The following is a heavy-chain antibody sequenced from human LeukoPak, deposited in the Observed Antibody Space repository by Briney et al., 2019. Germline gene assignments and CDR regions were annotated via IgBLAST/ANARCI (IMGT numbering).Heavy chain of an antibody. CDR2: INHSGST. D-gene: IGHD5-24*01. J-gene: IGHJ4*02. CDR3: ARGPQYYFDY. CDR1: GGSFSGYY. V-gene: IGHV4-34*01. Sequence: PSETLSLTCAVYGGSFSGYYWSWIRQPPGKGLEWIGEINHSGSTNYNPSLKSRVTISVDTSKNQFSLKLSSVTAADTAVYYCARGPQYYFDYWGQGTLVTVSS.